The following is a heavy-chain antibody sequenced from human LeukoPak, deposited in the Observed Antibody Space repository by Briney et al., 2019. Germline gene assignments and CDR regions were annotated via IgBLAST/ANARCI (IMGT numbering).Heavy chain of an antibody. CDR2: ISYDGNSQ. CDR3: ARATRRGYSAYYLDS. V-gene: IGHV3-30*09. Sequence: GGSLRLSCVGSGFTFRDYAMDWVRQAPGKGLEWVAVISYDGNSQYYADSVKGRFAFSRDNSKSTLYLQMNSLTVEDTAVYYRARATRRGYSAYYLDSWGQGTLVTVSS. J-gene: IGHJ4*02. D-gene: IGHD3-22*01. CDR1: GFTFRDYA.